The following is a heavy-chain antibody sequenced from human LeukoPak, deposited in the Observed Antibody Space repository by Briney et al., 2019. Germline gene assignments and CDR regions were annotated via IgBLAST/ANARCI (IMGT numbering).Heavy chain of an antibody. V-gene: IGHV1-2*02. Sequence: GASVKVSCKASGYTFTGYYMHWVRQAPGQGLEWMGWINPNSGGTNYAQKLQGRVTMTTDTSTSTAYMELRSLRSDDTAVYYCARVRRDIAAAAHFDYWGQGTLVTVSS. CDR1: GYTFTGYY. CDR2: INPNSGGT. CDR3: ARVRRDIAAAAHFDY. D-gene: IGHD6-13*01. J-gene: IGHJ4*02.